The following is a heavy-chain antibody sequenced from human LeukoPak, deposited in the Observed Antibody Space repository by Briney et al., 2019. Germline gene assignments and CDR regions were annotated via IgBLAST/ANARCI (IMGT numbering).Heavy chain of an antibody. J-gene: IGHJ4*02. CDR3: AKTSYNFDY. D-gene: IGHD1-26*01. Sequence: HTGGSLRLSCAASGFTFSSYEMNWVRQAPGKGLEWVSVIYSGGSTYYADSVKGRFTISRDNSKNTLYLQMNSLRAEDTAVYYCAKTSYNFDYWGQGTLVTVSS. V-gene: IGHV3-66*01. CDR1: GFTFSSYE. CDR2: IYSGGST.